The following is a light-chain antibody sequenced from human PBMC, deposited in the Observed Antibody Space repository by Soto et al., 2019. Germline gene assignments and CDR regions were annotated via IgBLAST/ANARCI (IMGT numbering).Light chain of an antibody. Sequence: AIQLTQSPSSLSASVGDRVTITCRASQDIRGALAWYQQKPGKAPKILIYDVSSLQSGVPSRFSGSSSGTDFTLTISGLQPEDFATYYCHKFNSYPIIFGQGTRLDIK. CDR3: HKFNSYPII. CDR1: QDIRGA. CDR2: DVS. V-gene: IGKV1-13*02. J-gene: IGKJ5*01.